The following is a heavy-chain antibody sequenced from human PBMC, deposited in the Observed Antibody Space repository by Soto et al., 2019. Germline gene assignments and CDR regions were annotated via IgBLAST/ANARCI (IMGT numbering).Heavy chain of an antibody. Sequence: QVQLVQSGAEVKKPGASVKVSCKASGYTFTSYDINWVRQATGQGLEWMGWMNPNSGNTGYAQKFQGRVTMTRNTSISTAYMELSSLRSEDTAVSYCARDGSSTSWLHDYYYYGMDVWGQGTTVTVSS. D-gene: IGHD2-2*01. CDR1: GYTFTSYD. CDR3: ARDGSSTSWLHDYYYYGMDV. J-gene: IGHJ6*02. CDR2: MNPNSGNT. V-gene: IGHV1-8*01.